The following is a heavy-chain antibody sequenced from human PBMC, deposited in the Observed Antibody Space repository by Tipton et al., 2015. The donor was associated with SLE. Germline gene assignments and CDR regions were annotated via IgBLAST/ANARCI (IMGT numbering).Heavy chain of an antibody. J-gene: IGHJ4*02. CDR2: IYYSGST. V-gene: IGHV4-39*01. D-gene: IGHD3-22*01. CDR3: ARLHWYYYDSSGADY. CDR1: GGSISSSRYY. Sequence: TLSLTCTVSGGSISSSRYYWGWIRQPPGKGLVWFGSIYYSGSTYYNPYLKSRVTISVDTSKNQFSLKLSSVTAADTAVYYCARLHWYYYDSSGADYWGQGTLVTVSS.